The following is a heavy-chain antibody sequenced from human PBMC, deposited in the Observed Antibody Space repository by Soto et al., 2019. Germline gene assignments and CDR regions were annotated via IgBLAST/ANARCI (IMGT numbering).Heavy chain of an antibody. D-gene: IGHD2-2*01. CDR2: IKQDGSEK. CDR1: GFTFSSYW. CDR3: STICYHDYYYYGMDV. Sequence: EVQLVESGGGLVQPGGSLRLSCAASGFTFSSYWMSWVRQAPGKGLEWVANIKQDGSEKYYVDSVKGRFTISRDNAKNSLYLQMNSLRAEDTAVYYCSTICYHDYYYYGMDVWGQGTTVTVSS. J-gene: IGHJ6*02. V-gene: IGHV3-7*05.